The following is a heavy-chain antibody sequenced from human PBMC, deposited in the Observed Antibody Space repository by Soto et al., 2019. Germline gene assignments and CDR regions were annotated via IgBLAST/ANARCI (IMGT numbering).Heavy chain of an antibody. J-gene: IGHJ4*02. V-gene: IGHV3-74*01. D-gene: IGHD4-17*01. CDR3: ARGAYGDWGVFHY. CDR2: INSDGSTT. Sequence: EVQLVESGGGLVQPGGSLRLSCAASGFIFSDYWMHWVRQAPGTGLVLVSRINSDGSTTSYADSVKGRFTISRDNAMNMLYLQLNSLRGDDTAVYYCARGAYGDWGVFHYWGPGTLVNVSS. CDR1: GFIFSDYW.